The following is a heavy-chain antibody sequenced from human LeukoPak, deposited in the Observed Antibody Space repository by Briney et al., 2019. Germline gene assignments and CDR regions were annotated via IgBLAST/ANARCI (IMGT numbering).Heavy chain of an antibody. J-gene: IGHJ4*02. Sequence: GGSLRLSCAASGFTFSSYSMSWVRQAPGKGLEWVSYISSSSSTIYYADSVKGRFTISRDSAKNSLYLQMNSLRDEDTAVYYCARDHGGGWYGDHFDYSGQGTLVTVSS. CDR2: ISSSSSTI. V-gene: IGHV3-48*02. D-gene: IGHD6-19*01. CDR1: GFTFSSYS. CDR3: ARDHGGGWYGDHFDY.